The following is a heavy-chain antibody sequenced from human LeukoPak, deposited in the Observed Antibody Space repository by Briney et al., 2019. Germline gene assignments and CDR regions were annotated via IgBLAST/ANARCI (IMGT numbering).Heavy chain of an antibody. D-gene: IGHD3-10*01. Sequence: PGGSLRLSCAASGFTFSSYEMNWVRQAPGKGLEWVSYISSSGSTIYYADSVKGRFTISRDNAKNSLYLQMNSLRAEDTAVYYCASYCSGTSCYHYYGSGSYYSWGQGTLVTVSS. V-gene: IGHV3-48*03. CDR2: ISSSGSTI. CDR1: GFTFSSYE. J-gene: IGHJ5*02. CDR3: ASYCSGTSCYHYYGSGSYYS.